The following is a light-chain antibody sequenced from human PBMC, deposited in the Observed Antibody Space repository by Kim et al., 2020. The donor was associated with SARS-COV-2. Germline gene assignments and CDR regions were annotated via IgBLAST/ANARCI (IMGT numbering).Light chain of an antibody. V-gene: IGKV3-15*01. Sequence: SVAPGERSTLSCRGSLSVSSDLAWYQQKPGQAPWLLIYGASSRATGIPARFGGSGSGTEFTLTISSLQSEDFAVYYCQQYNNWPYTFGQGTKLEIK. CDR3: QQYNNWPYT. CDR2: GAS. J-gene: IGKJ2*01. CDR1: LSVSSD.